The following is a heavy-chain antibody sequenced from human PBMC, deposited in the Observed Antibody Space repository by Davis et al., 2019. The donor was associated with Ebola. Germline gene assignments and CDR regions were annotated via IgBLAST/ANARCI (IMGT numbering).Heavy chain of an antibody. CDR2: TYYSSKWHN. CDR1: GDSVSGGSGG. D-gene: IGHD5-12*01. V-gene: IGHV6-1*01. J-gene: IGHJ4*02. Sequence: HSQTLSLTCAISGDSVSGGSGGWNWIRQSPSRGLEWLGRTYYSSKWHNDYALSVKSRITINPDTSKNQFSLQLSSVTPEDTAVYYCARGWLRSGFDYWGQGTLVIVSS. CDR3: ARGWLRSGFDY.